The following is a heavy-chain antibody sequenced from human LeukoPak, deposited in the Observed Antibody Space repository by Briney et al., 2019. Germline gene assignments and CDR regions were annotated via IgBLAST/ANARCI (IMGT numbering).Heavy chain of an antibody. CDR3: AKGFRLNDFSFES. Sequence: GGSLRLSCVASGFTLKAYAMHWVRQAPGKGLEWVAFIMYDGSSKSIGDSVKGRFSIPRDNPSNTLYLEMNSLRVEDTAVYYCAKGFRLNDFSFESWGQGTLVTVSS. V-gene: IGHV3-30*02. CDR1: GFTLKAYA. CDR2: IMYDGSSK. D-gene: IGHD2-21*02. J-gene: IGHJ4*02.